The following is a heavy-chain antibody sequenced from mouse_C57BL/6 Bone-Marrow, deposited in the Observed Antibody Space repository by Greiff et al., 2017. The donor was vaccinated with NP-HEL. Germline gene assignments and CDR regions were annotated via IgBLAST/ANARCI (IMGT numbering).Heavy chain of an antibody. J-gene: IGHJ3*01. Sequence: EVQGVEPGGGLVQPGGSMKLSCVASGFTFSNYWMNWVRQSPEKGLEWVAQIRLKSDNYATHYAESVKGRFTISRDDSKSSVYLQMNNLRAEDTGIYYCTNYDGYYAAWFAYWGQGTLVTVSA. CDR2: IRLKSDNYAT. V-gene: IGHV6-3*01. D-gene: IGHD2-3*01. CDR1: GFTFSNYW. CDR3: TNYDGYYAAWFAY.